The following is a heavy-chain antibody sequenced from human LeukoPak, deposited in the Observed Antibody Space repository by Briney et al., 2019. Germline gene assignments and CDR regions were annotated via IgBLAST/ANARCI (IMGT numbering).Heavy chain of an antibody. J-gene: IGHJ4*02. CDR3: ARHAGMTMASLFFDY. CDR1: GGSVSNYRYY. V-gene: IGHV4-39*01. Sequence: PSETLSLTCTVSGGSVSNYRYYWGWIRQAPGKGLEWIGSLYYTGSTYHNPSHGGLVATSVDTSKNQISLRLSSVTAADTAVYYCARHAGMTMASLFFDYWGQGTLVTVSS. D-gene: IGHD4/OR15-4a*01. CDR2: LYYTGST.